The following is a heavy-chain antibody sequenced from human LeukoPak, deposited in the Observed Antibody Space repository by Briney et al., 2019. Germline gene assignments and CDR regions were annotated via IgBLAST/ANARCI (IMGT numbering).Heavy chain of an antibody. CDR1: GGSFSGYY. CDR3: ARGESPTRWLPLDY. D-gene: IGHD6-19*01. J-gene: IGHJ4*02. V-gene: IGHV4-34*01. CDR2: INHSGST. Sequence: PSETLSLTCAVYGGSFSGYYWSRIRQPPGKGLEWIGEINHSGSTNYNPSLKSRVTISVDTSKNQFSLKLSSVTAADTAVYYCARGESPTRWLPLDYWGQGTLVTVSS.